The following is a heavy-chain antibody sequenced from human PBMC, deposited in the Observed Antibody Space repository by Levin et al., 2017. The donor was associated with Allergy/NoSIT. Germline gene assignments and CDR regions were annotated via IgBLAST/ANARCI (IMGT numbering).Heavy chain of an antibody. J-gene: IGHJ1*01. CDR2: IYYSGST. Sequence: PWGSLRLSCTGSGGSLSSSNYYWGWIRQPPGKGLEWIGSIYYSGSTYYNPSLKSRVTISVDTSKNQFSLKLSSVTAADTAVYYCARQERGSCSSPSCYTDHWGQGTLVTVSS. V-gene: IGHV4-39*01. CDR1: GGSLSSSNYY. CDR3: ARQERGSCSSPSCYTDH. D-gene: IGHD2-2*02.